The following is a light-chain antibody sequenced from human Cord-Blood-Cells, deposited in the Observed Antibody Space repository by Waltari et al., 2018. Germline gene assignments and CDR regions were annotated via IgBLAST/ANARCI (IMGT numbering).Light chain of an antibody. CDR1: SSDVGGSNY. CDR3: SSYAGSNRV. CDR2: EVS. V-gene: IGLV2-8*01. Sequence: QSALTQPPSASGSPGQSVTISCTGPSSDVGGSNYVSWYQQHPGKAPNLMIYEVSKRPSGVPDRFSGSKSGNTASLTVSGLQAEDEADYYCSSYAGSNRVFGGGTKLTVL. J-gene: IGLJ3*02.